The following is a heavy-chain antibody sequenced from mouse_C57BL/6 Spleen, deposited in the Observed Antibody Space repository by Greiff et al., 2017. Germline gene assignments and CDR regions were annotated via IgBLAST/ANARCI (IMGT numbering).Heavy chain of an antibody. CDR1: GYTFTSYW. J-gene: IGHJ3*01. V-gene: IGHV1-69*01. CDR2: IDPSDSYT. CDR3: ARGAGNYVWFAY. D-gene: IGHD2-1*01. Sequence: QVQLQQPGAELVMPGASVKLSCKASGYTFTSYWMHWVKQRPGQGLEWIGEIDPSDSYTNYNQKFKGKSTLTVDKSSSTAYMQLSSLTSEDSAVYYCARGAGNYVWFAYWGQGTLVTVSA.